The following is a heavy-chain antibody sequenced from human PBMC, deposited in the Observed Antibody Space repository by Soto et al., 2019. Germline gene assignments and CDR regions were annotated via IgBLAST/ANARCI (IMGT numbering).Heavy chain of an antibody. J-gene: IGHJ6*02. Sequence: PXVSLRLSCAASGFTFSSYAMHWVRQAPGKGLEWVAVISYDGSNKYYADSVKGRFTISRDNSKNTLYLQMNSLRAEDTAVYYCARGASRDYYYGMDVCGQRTTVTVSS. CDR2: ISYDGSNK. V-gene: IGHV3-30-3*01. CDR1: GFTFSSYA. CDR3: ARGASRDYYYGMDV.